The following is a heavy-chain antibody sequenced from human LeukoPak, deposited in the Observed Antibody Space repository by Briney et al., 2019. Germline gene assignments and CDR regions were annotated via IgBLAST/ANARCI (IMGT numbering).Heavy chain of an antibody. CDR1: GGTFSSYA. V-gene: IGHV1-69*05. D-gene: IGHD3-22*01. CDR3: ARGGYYDSSGYFDY. CDR2: IIPIFGTA. Sequence: GSSVKVSCKASGGTFSSYAISWVRQAPGQGLEWMGGIIPIFGTAIYAQKFQGRVTITTDESTSTAYMELSSLRSEDTAVYYCARGGYYDSSGYFDYWGQGTLVTVSS. J-gene: IGHJ4*02.